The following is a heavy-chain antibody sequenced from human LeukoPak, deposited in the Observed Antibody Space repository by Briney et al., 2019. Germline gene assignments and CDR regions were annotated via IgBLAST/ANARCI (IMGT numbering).Heavy chain of an antibody. CDR1: GFTFSSYS. Sequence: GGSLRLSCAASGFTFSSYSMNWVRQAPGKGLEWVTSISSSSSYIYYADSVKGRFTISRDNAKNSLYLQMNSLRAEDTAVYYCARDDSPSSSGSYFDAFDIWGQGTMVTVSS. CDR3: ARDDSPSSSGSYFDAFDI. CDR2: ISSSSSYI. D-gene: IGHD3-10*01. J-gene: IGHJ3*02. V-gene: IGHV3-21*01.